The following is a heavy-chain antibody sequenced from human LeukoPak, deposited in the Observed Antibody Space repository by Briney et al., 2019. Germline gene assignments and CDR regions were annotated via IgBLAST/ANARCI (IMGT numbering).Heavy chain of an antibody. CDR1: GIAFGTYA. Sequence: GGSLRLSCVASGIAFGTYAMSWVRQAPGKGLEWVSAIHTSGDTCYADSVKGRFTISRDTSKNTLYLQINSLRVEDTAVYYCIVFGDSNHWGQGTLVTVSS. CDR2: IHTSGDT. V-gene: IGHV3-23*05. D-gene: IGHD4-17*01. J-gene: IGHJ5*02. CDR3: IVFGDSNH.